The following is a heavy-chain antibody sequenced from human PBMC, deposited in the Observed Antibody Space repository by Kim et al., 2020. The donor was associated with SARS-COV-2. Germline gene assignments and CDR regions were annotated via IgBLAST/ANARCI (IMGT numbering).Heavy chain of an antibody. CDR3: ARVNPYCGADCYSAASDI. CDR2: ISGNDGNT. CDR1: GYTFRDYG. V-gene: IGHV1-18*01. D-gene: IGHD2-21*02. J-gene: IGHJ3*02. Sequence: ASVKVSCKASGYTFRDYGIGWVRQAPGQGLEWMGWISGNDGNTNYAQNLQGRVTLTKDSSTKTVYMELRSLTSDDTAVYYCARVNPYCGADCYSAASDIWGQGTTVTVSS.